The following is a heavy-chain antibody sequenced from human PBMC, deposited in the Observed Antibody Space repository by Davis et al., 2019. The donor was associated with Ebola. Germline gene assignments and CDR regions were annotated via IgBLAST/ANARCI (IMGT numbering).Heavy chain of an antibody. CDR3: ARASELGYGSGTYYNAIDY. CDR2: ISYDETDK. Sequence: GESLKISCAASGFTFSSYAMHWVRQAPGKGLEWVTIISYDETDKLYADSVKGRFTISRDNSKNTVYLQLNSLRTDDTAVYYCARASELGYGSGTYYNAIDYWGQGALVTVSS. J-gene: IGHJ4*02. D-gene: IGHD3-10*01. V-gene: IGHV3-30*04. CDR1: GFTFSSYA.